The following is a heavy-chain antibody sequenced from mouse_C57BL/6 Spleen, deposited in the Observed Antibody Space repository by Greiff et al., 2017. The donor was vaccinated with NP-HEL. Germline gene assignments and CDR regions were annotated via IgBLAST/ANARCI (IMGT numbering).Heavy chain of an antibody. CDR3: ARLDDGSQYYFDY. J-gene: IGHJ2*01. Sequence: EVMLVESEGGLVQPGSSMKLSCTASGFTFSDYYMAWVRQVPEKGLEWVANINYDGSSTYYLDSLKSRFIISRDNAKNILYLQMSSPKSEDTATYYCARLDDGSQYYFDYWGQGTTLTVSS. V-gene: IGHV5-16*01. D-gene: IGHD2-3*01. CDR2: INYDGSST. CDR1: GFTFSDYY.